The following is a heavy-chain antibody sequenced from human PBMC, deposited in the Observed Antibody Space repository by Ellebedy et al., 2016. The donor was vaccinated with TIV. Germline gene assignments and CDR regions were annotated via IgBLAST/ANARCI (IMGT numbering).Heavy chain of an antibody. J-gene: IGHJ3*01. V-gene: IGHV3-7*01. CDR3: ARAIGSGSSL. D-gene: IGHD1-26*01. Sequence: GGSLRLXXAGSGFTFSSYWMTWVRQAPGKGLEWVANIKQDGSEKYYVDSVKGRFTISRDNAKNSLYLQMNSLGADDTAVYYCARAIGSGSSLWGQGTMVTVSS. CDR1: GFTFSSYW. CDR2: IKQDGSEK.